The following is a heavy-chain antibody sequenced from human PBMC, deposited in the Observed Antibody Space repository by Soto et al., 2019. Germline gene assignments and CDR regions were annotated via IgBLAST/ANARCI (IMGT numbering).Heavy chain of an antibody. J-gene: IGHJ3*02. V-gene: IGHV4-30-4*01. CDR3: ARAAKTYYYDSSGYYYTFDI. Sequence: QVQLQESGPGLVKPSQTLSLTCTVSGGSISSGDSYWSWIRQPPGRGLEWIGYIYCSGSTYYTPSIKSRVTISVDTYKNQFSLKLSSVTAADPAVYYCARAAKTYYYDSSGYYYTFDIWGQGTVVTVSS. D-gene: IGHD3-22*01. CDR1: GGSISSGDSY. CDR2: IYCSGST.